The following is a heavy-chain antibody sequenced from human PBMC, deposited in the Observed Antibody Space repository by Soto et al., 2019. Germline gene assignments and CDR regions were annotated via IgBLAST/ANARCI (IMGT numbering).Heavy chain of an antibody. J-gene: IGHJ4*02. Sequence: GGSLRLSCAASGFTFDDYAMHWVRQAPGKGLEWVSGISWNSGSLGYADSVKGRFTISRDNANNSLSLLMNSLRTEDTALYYCAKGDYYSTGYFYFDSWGQGA. D-gene: IGHD3-10*01. CDR2: ISWNSGSL. CDR3: AKGDYYSTGYFYFDS. V-gene: IGHV3-9*01. CDR1: GFTFDDYA.